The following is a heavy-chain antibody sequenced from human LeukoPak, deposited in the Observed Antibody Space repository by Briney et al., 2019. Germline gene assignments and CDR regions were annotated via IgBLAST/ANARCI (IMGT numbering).Heavy chain of an antibody. V-gene: IGHV4-39*01. CDR3: ARHWGSGSYLPDY. Sequence: SETLSLTCIVSRGSISSSSYYWGWFRQPPGKGLEWIGSIFYGATTYYNPSLKSRVTMSIDTSKNQFSLNLSSMTAADTAVYYCARHWGSGSYLPDYWGQGTLVTVSS. CDR1: RGSISSSSYY. CDR2: IFYGATT. D-gene: IGHD3-10*01. J-gene: IGHJ4*02.